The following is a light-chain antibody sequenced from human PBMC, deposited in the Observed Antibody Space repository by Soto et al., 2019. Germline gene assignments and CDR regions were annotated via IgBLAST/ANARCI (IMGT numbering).Light chain of an antibody. V-gene: IGKV3-20*01. CDR1: QSVNSDY. Sequence: EIVLTQSPGGLSLSPGERATLSCRASQSVNSDYLAWFQQKPGQAPRLLIYGASTRTTGIPDRFSGSGSGTDFTLTIGRLEPGDFAVYYCLHYGGSPLTFGQGTRLEIK. CDR3: LHYGGSPLT. CDR2: GAS. J-gene: IGKJ5*01.